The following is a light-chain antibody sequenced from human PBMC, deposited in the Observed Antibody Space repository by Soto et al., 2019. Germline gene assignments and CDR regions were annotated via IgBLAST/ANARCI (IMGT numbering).Light chain of an antibody. V-gene: IGLV1-40*01. CDR1: SSNIGAGHD. CDR2: GNS. CDR3: QSYDSSLSGTVV. J-gene: IGLJ2*01. Sequence: QAVVTQPPSVSGAPGQRVTISCTGSSSNIGAGHDVHWYQQLPGTAPKLLIYGNSNRPSGVPDRFSGSKSGTSASLAITGLQAEDEADYYCQSYDSSLSGTVVFGGGTKVTVL.